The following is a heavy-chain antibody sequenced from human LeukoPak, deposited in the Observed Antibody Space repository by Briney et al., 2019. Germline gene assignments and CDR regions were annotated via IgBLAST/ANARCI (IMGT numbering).Heavy chain of an antibody. CDR2: IYYSGST. CDR3: ARERVDYGGNSAPAFDI. Sequence: SETLSLTCTVSGGSISSYYWSWIRQPPGKGPEWIGYIYYSGSTNYNPSLKSRVTISVATSKTQFSLKLSSVTAADTAVYYCARERVDYGGNSAPAFDIWGQGTMVTVSS. D-gene: IGHD4-23*01. CDR1: GGSISSYY. J-gene: IGHJ3*02. V-gene: IGHV4-59*01.